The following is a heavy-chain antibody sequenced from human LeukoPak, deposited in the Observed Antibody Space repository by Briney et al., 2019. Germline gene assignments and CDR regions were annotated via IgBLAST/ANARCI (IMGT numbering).Heavy chain of an antibody. J-gene: IGHJ6*04. CDR3: AEPGITMIGGV. V-gene: IGHV3-48*03. Sequence: GGSLRLSCAASGFTFSSYEMNWVRQAPGKGLEWVSYISSSGSTIYYAGSVKGRFTISRDNAKNSLYLQMNSLRAEDTAVYYCAEPGITMIGGVWGKGTTVTISS. D-gene: IGHD3-10*02. CDR1: GFTFSSYE. CDR2: ISSSGSTI.